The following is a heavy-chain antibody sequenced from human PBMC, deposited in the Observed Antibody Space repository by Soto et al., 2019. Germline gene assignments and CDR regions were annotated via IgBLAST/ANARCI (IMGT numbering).Heavy chain of an antibody. J-gene: IGHJ5*02. CDR2: IYYSGST. Sequence: SETLSLTCTVSGGSISSSSYYWGWIRQPPGKGLEWIGSIYYSGSTYYNPSLKSRVTISVDTSKNQFSLKLSSVTAADTAVYYCARHMGSLSGSYYQNWFDPWGQGTLVTVS. V-gene: IGHV4-39*01. CDR3: ARHMGSLSGSYYQNWFDP. D-gene: IGHD1-26*01. CDR1: GGSISSSSYY.